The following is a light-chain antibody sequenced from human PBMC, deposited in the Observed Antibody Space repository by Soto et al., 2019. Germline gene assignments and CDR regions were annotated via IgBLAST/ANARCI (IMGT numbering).Light chain of an antibody. CDR2: GDN. CDR3: SSYAGNTAVV. J-gene: IGLJ2*01. V-gene: IGLV2-8*01. CDR1: SSDVGAYNH. Sequence: QSALTQPPSASGSPGQSVTISCTGTSSDVGAYNHVSWYQQHPGKAPKLMIYGDNKRPSGVPDRFSGSKSGNTASLTVSGLQAEDEDDYYCSSYAGNTAVVFGGGTKLTVL.